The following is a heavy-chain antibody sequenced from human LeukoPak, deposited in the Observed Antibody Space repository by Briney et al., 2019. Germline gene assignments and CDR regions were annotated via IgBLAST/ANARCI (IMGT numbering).Heavy chain of an antibody. J-gene: IGHJ6*03. D-gene: IGHD6-19*01. V-gene: IGHV1-2*02. CDR1: GYTFTGYY. Sequence: ASVKVSCKASGYTFTGYYMHWVRQAPGQGLEWMGWINPNSGGTNYAQKFQGRATMTRDTSISTAYMELSRLRSDDTAVYYCARVGGWYDYYYYYMDVWGKGTTVTVSS. CDR2: INPNSGGT. CDR3: ARVGGWYDYYYYYMDV.